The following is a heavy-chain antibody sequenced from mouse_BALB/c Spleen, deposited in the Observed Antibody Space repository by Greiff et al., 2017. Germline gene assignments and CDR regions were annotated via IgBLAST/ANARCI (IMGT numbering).Heavy chain of an antibody. D-gene: IGHD1-1*01. J-gene: IGHJ1*01. CDR2: INSNGGST. Sequence: EVKLVESGGGLVKLGGSLKLSCAASGFTFSSYYMSWVRQTPEKRLELVAAINSNGGSTYYPDTVKGRFTISRDNAKNTLYLQMSSLKSEDTALYYCARQGYGSSPWYFDVWGAGTTVTVSS. V-gene: IGHV5-6-2*01. CDR3: ARQGYGSSPWYFDV. CDR1: GFTFSSYY.